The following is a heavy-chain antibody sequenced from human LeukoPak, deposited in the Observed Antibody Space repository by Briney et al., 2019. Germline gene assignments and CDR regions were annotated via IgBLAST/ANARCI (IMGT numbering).Heavy chain of an antibody. J-gene: IGHJ6*03. CDR2: IKQDGSEK. Sequence: GGSLRLSCAASGFTFSTYRMSWVRQAPGKGLEWVANIKQDGSEKHYVDSVRGRFTISRDNAKSSLYLQMSSLRAEDTAAYYCTRVEETATTAAIIRKYSYYYYYMDVWGKGNTVTVSS. CDR1: GFTFSTYR. D-gene: IGHD4-11*01. V-gene: IGHV3-7*01. CDR3: TRVEETATTAAIIRKYSYYYYYMDV.